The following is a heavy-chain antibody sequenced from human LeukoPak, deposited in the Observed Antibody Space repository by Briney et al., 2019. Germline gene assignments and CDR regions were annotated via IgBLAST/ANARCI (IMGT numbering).Heavy chain of an antibody. Sequence: GSLRLSCAASGFTFDDYAMHWVRQAPGKGLERIGYISHSGYTNYNPSLKSRVTTSVDTSKNQFSVKLSSVTAADTAVYYCARIEQGGSGSYSTPQYYYYYMDVWGKGTTVTVSS. V-gene: IGHV4-59*13. CDR3: ARIEQGGSGSYSTPQYYYYYMDV. D-gene: IGHD3-10*01. CDR2: ISHSGYT. J-gene: IGHJ6*03. CDR1: GFTFDDYA.